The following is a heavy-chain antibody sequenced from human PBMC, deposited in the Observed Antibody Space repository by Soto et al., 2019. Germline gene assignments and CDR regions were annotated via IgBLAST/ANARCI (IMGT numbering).Heavy chain of an antibody. J-gene: IGHJ4*02. CDR2: ISSSSYSI. CDR3: ARSDSGSCFDY. D-gene: IGHD2-21*01. CDR1: GFTFSSYS. Sequence: GGSLRLSCAASGFTFSSYSLSWVRQAPGKGLEWVSSISSSSYSIYYADSVKGRFTISRDNAKNSLYLQVNSLRAEDTAVYYCARSDSGSCFDYWGQGTLVTVSS. V-gene: IGHV3-21*01.